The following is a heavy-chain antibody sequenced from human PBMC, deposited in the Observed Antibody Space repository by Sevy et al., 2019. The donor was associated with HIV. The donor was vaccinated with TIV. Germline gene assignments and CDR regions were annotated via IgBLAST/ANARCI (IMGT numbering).Heavy chain of an antibody. J-gene: IGHJ4*02. Sequence: GSLRLSCAVSGGSISGYYWSWIRQPPGKGLEWIGYIDYTGSTNYSPSLKSRVTISVDTSKSQFSLKLNSVTAADTAFYYCARHEAGSGTYYNLIEYWGQGTLVTVSS. CDR3: ARHEAGSGTYYNLIEY. D-gene: IGHD3-10*01. CDR2: IDYTGST. V-gene: IGHV4-59*08. CDR1: GGSISGYY.